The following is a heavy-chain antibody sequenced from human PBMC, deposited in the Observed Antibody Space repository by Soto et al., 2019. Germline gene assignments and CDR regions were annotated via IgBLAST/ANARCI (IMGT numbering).Heavy chain of an antibody. CDR3: ARDNEGGYCSGGSCLPYSLYFDY. V-gene: IGHV3-21*01. CDR2: ISSSSSYI. CDR1: GFTFSSYS. J-gene: IGHJ4*02. D-gene: IGHD2-15*01. Sequence: GGSLRLSCAASGFTFSSYSMNWVRQAPGKGLEWVSSISSSSSYIYYADSVKGRFTISRDNAKNSLYLQMNSLRAEDTAVYYWARDNEGGYCSGGSCLPYSLYFDYWGQGTLVTVSS.